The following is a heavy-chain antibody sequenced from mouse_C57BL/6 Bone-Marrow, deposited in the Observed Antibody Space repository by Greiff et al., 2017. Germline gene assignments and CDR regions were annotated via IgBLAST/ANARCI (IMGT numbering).Heavy chain of an antibody. CDR3: ARDYGPV. CDR2: IDPSDSYT. V-gene: IGHV1-69*01. D-gene: IGHD2-4*01. Sequence: VQLQQSGAELVMPGASVKLSCKASGYTFTSYWMHWVKQRPGQGLEWIGEIDPSDSYTNYNQKFKGKSTLTVDKSSSTAYMQLSSLTSEDSAVYYCARDYGPVWGTGTTVTVSS. CDR1: GYTFTSYW. J-gene: IGHJ1*03.